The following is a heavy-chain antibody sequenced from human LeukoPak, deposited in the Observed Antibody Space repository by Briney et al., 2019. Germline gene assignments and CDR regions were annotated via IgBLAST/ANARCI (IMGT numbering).Heavy chain of an antibody. D-gene: IGHD4-23*01. V-gene: IGHV3-48*01. CDR1: GFTFSSYA. CDR2: ISSSSSTI. J-gene: IGHJ4*02. Sequence: PGGSLRLSCAASGFTFSSYAMHWVRQAPGKGLEWVSYISSSSSTIYYADSVKGRFTISRDNAKNSLYLQMNSLRAEDTAVYYCARRASVVTLDYWGQGTLVTVSS. CDR3: ARRASVVTLDY.